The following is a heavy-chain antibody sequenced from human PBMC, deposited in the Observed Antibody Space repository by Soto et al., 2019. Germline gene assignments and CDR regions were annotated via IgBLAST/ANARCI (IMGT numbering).Heavy chain of an antibody. D-gene: IGHD3-10*01. V-gene: IGHV1-46*03. CDR3: ARGFTMVRGVILPFY. CDR2: INPSGGST. J-gene: IGHJ4*02. Sequence: VKVSCKASGYTFTSYYMHWVRQAPGQGLEWMGIINPSGGSTSYAQKFQGRVTMTRDTSTSTVYMELSSLRSEDTAVYYCARGFTMVRGVILPFYWGQGTLVTVSS. CDR1: GYTFTSYY.